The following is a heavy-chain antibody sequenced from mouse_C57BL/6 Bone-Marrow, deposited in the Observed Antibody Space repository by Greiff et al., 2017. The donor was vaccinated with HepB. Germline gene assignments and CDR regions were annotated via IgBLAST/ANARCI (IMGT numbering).Heavy chain of an antibody. CDR3: AKNGGLRYWYFDV. D-gene: IGHD2-4*01. V-gene: IGHV2-5*01. CDR1: GFSLTSYG. Sequence: VQLQQSRPGLVQPSQSLSITCTVSGFSLTSYGVHWVRQSPGKGLEWLGVIWRGGSTDYNAAFMSRLSITKDNSKSQVFFKMNSLQADDTAIYYCAKNGGLRYWYFDVWGTGTTVTVSS. CDR2: IWRGGST. J-gene: IGHJ1*03.